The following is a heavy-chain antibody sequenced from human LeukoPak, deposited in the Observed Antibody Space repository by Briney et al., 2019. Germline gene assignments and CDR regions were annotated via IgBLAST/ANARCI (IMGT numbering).Heavy chain of an antibody. CDR3: VRGTGY. CDR1: GFTFSTYV. CDR2: ISSNGDNT. J-gene: IGHJ4*02. V-gene: IGHV3-64D*06. Sequence: GGSLRLSCSVSGFTFSTYVMHWVRQAPEKGLEYVSAISSNGDNTYYADSVKGRFTTSRDNSKNTLYLQMSSLRADDTAVYYCVRGTGYWGQGTLVTVSS.